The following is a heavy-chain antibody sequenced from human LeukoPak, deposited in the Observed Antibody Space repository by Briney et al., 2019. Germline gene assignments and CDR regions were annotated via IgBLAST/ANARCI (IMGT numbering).Heavy chain of an antibody. CDR1: GFTFSSYA. V-gene: IGHV3-30-3*01. J-gene: IGHJ2*01. D-gene: IGHD1-26*01. CDR3: ARAQWELPFDL. Sequence: PGGSLRLSCAASGFTFSSYAMHWVRQAPGKGLEWVAVISYDGSNKYYADSVKGRFTISRDNSKNTLYLQMNSLRAEDTAVYYCARAQWELPFDLWGRGTLVTVSS. CDR2: ISYDGSNK.